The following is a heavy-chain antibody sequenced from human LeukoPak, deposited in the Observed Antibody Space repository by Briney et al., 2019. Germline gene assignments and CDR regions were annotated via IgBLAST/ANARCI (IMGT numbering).Heavy chain of an antibody. CDR2: IYTGGST. D-gene: IGHD3-10*01. Sequence: GGSLRLSCVASGFAVSSKYMSWIRQAPGKGLEWVSVIYTGGSTHYPDSVMGRFTISRDDSKNTVSLQMNSLRAEDTAVYYCARVQVAYGSGSHTNWFDPWGQGTLVTVSS. CDR1: GFAVSSKY. J-gene: IGHJ5*02. CDR3: ARVQVAYGSGSHTNWFDP. V-gene: IGHV3-66*01.